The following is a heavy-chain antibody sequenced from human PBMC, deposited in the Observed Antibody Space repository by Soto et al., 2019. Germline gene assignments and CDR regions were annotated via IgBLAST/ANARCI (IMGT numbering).Heavy chain of an antibody. V-gene: IGHV2-5*02. D-gene: IGHD3-22*01. Sequence: QITLKESGPTLVKPTQTLTLTCTFSGFSLSTSGVGVGWIRLPPGKALEWLALIYWDDAKRYSPSLKSKLTITKDTSKNQVVLTMTNMDPVDTATYYCAHSLIGYYYDSSGSNWFDPWGQGTLVTVSS. CDR3: AHSLIGYYYDSSGSNWFDP. J-gene: IGHJ5*02. CDR1: GFSLSTSGVG. CDR2: IYWDDAK.